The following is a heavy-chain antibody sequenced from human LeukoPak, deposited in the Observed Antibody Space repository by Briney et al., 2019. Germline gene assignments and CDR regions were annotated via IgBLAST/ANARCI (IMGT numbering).Heavy chain of an antibody. J-gene: IGHJ5*02. CDR3: AKDPPMYYDFWSGYSNPNWIDP. D-gene: IGHD3-3*01. Sequence: GGSLRLSCAASGFTFSSYAMSWVRQAPGKGLEWVSAISGSGGSTYYADSVKGRFTISRDNSKNTLYLQTNSLRAEDTAVYYCAKDPPMYYDFWSGYSNPNWIDPWGQGTLVTVSS. CDR2: ISGSGGST. CDR1: GFTFSSYA. V-gene: IGHV3-23*01.